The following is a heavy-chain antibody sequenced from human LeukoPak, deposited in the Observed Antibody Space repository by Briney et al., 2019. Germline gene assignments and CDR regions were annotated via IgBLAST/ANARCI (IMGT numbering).Heavy chain of an antibody. CDR1: GYTFTGYY. V-gene: IGHV1-2*02. CDR2: INPNSGGT. Sequence: GASVKVSCKASGYTFTGYYMHWVRQAPGQGLEWMGWINPNSGGTNYAQKFQGRVTMTRDTSISTAYMELRSLRSDDTAVYYCARAPSSSGNYYLQFDYWGQGTLVTVSS. D-gene: IGHD1-26*01. J-gene: IGHJ4*02. CDR3: ARAPSSSGNYYLQFDY.